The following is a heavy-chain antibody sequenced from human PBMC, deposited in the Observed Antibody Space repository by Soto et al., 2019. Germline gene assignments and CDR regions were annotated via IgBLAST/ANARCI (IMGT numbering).Heavy chain of an antibody. Sequence: EVQLLESGGGLVQPGGSLRLSCAASGFPLRSYAMSWVRQAPGKGLEWVSDISGSGGSTYYADSVKGRFTISRDNSKNTLYLQMNSLRADDTAVYYCAKAYCSGGTCYSLQSPRTIDYWGQGTLVTVSS. CDR1: GFPLRSYA. V-gene: IGHV3-23*01. CDR3: AKAYCSGGTCYSLQSPRTIDY. D-gene: IGHD2-15*01. CDR2: ISGSGGST. J-gene: IGHJ4*02.